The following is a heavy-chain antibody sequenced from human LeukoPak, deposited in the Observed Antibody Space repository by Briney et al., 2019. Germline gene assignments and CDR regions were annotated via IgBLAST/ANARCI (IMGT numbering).Heavy chain of an antibody. Sequence: SETLSLTCTVSGGSISSYYWSWIRQPPVKGLEWIGYIYYSGSTNYNPSLKSRVTISVDTSKNQFSLKLSSVTAADTAVYYCASNLTTDYFDYWGQGTLVTVSS. CDR2: IYYSGST. CDR3: ASNLTTDYFDY. J-gene: IGHJ4*02. D-gene: IGHD4-11*01. V-gene: IGHV4-59*01. CDR1: GGSISSYY.